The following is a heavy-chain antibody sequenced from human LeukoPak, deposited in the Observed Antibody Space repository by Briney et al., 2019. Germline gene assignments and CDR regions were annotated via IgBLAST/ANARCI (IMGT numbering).Heavy chain of an antibody. J-gene: IGHJ4*02. D-gene: IGHD6-19*01. CDR2: INTDGTVT. V-gene: IGHV3-74*01. Sequence: PGGFLRLSCVASGFTFSKYWMLWVRQAPGKGLESVSRINTDGTVTTYADSVKGRFTVSRDNADNTMFLQMNSVRDEDTAVYYCATKQWLAPPPDSWGQGTPVTVSS. CDR3: ATKQWLAPPPDS. CDR1: GFTFSKYW.